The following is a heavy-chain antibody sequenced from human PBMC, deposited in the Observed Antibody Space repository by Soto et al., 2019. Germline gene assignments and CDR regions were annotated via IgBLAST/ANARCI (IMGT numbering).Heavy chain of an antibody. J-gene: IGHJ6*02. V-gene: IGHV4-34*01. CDR3: ARGEIYYYYYGMDV. CDR1: GGSFSGYY. CDR2: INHSGST. Sequence: SATLALTCAVYGGSFSGYYWSWIRPPPGKGLEWIGEINHSGSTNYNPSLKSRVTISVDTSKNQFSLKLSSVTAADTAVYYCARGEIYYYYYGMDVWGQGTTVTVS.